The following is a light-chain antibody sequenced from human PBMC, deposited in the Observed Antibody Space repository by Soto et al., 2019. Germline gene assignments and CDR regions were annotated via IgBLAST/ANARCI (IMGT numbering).Light chain of an antibody. V-gene: IGLV2-14*01. CDR2: DVF. J-gene: IGLJ1*01. Sequence: QSVLTQDASVSGSPGQSITISCTGPRSDVGGYNYVSWYQQHPGKAPKLMIYDVFTRPSGISNRFSGSKSGNTASLTISALQAEDEADYYCTSWTSTSTYVFGSGTKVTVL. CDR3: TSWTSTSTYV. CDR1: RSDVGGYNY.